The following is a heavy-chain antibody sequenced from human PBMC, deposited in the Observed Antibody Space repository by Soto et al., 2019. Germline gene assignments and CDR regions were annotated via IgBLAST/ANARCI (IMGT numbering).Heavy chain of an antibody. CDR1: GYTFTSYG. CDR2: ISVYNGQT. J-gene: IGHJ4*02. CDR3: ARDRAFGEVVVMRANHDY. D-gene: IGHD3-16*02. V-gene: IGHV1-18*01. Sequence: QIRLVQSGNEVKKPGASVKVSCKASGYTFTSYGVSWVRQAPGQGLEWMGWISVYNGQTRYAEKFQGRVTMNADTSTCSVYSELSSLTSYDTAVYFCARDRAFGEVVVMRANHDYWCQRTNVSVSS.